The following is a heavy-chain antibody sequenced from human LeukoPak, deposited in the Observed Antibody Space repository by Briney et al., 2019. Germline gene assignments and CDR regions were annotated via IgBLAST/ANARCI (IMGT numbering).Heavy chain of an antibody. J-gene: IGHJ3*02. CDR2: IIPILGIA. V-gene: IGHV1-69*04. CDR1: GGTFSSYA. D-gene: IGHD6-19*01. Sequence: ASVTVSCKASGGTFSSYAISWVRQAPGQGLEWMGRIIPILGIANYAQKFQGRVTITADKSTSTAYMELSSLRPEDTAVYYCARGGIAVAGTGDDAFDIWGQGTMVTVSS. CDR3: ARGGIAVAGTGDDAFDI.